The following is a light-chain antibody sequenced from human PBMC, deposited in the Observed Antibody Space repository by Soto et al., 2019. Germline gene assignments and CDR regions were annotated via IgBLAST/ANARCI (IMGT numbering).Light chain of an antibody. Sequence: SYELTQPPSVSVAPGQTARITCGGTNIGSKSVHWYQQKPGQAPVLVVYDDSDRPSGIPERFSGSNSGKTATLTISRVEAGDEADYYCQVWDSSSDHPVVFGGGTKLTVL. V-gene: IGLV3-21*02. J-gene: IGLJ2*01. CDR1: NIGSKS. CDR3: QVWDSSSDHPVV. CDR2: DDS.